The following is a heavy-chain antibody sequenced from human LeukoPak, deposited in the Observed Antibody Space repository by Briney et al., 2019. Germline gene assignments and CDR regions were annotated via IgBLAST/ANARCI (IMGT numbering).Heavy chain of an antibody. J-gene: IGHJ5*02. CDR3: ARHSTIVTERWFDP. V-gene: IGHV4-39*01. D-gene: IGHD2-21*01. Sequence: KSSETLSLTCSVSDGSINSGSFYWGWIRQPPGKGLEWIGSIYYSGSTYYNPSLKSRVTISVDTSKNQFSLKLSSVTAADTAMYYCARHSTIVTERWFDPWGQGTLVTVSS. CDR1: DGSINSGSFY. CDR2: IYYSGST.